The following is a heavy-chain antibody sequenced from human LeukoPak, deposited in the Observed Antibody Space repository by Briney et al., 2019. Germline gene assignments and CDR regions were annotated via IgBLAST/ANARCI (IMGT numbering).Heavy chain of an antibody. CDR3: ARPAKMATITAFDY. CDR1: GYSFTDYW. Sequence: GESLKISCKASGYSFTDYWIGWVRQMPGKGLEWMGIIYPGDSDTRYSPSFQGQVTISADKSISTAYLQWSSLKASDTAMYYCARPAKMATITAFDYWGQGTLVTVSS. CDR2: IYPGDSDT. J-gene: IGHJ4*02. D-gene: IGHD5-24*01. V-gene: IGHV5-51*01.